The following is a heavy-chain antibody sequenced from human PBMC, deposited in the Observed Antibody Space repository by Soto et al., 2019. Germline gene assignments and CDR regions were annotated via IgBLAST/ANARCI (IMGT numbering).Heavy chain of an antibody. D-gene: IGHD3-9*01. J-gene: IGHJ4*02. V-gene: IGHV4-39*01. CDR2: IYYSGST. CDR3: ARANYDILTGYSIPYYFDY. Sequence: PSETLSLTCTVSGGSISSSSYYWGWIRQPPGKGLEWIGSIYYSGSTYYNPSLKSRVTISVDTSKNQFSLKLSSVTAADTAMYYCARANYDILTGYSIPYYFDYWGQGTLVTVSS. CDR1: GGSISSSSYY.